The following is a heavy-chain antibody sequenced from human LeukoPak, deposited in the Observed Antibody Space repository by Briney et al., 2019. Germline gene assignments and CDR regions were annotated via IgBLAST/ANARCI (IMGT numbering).Heavy chain of an antibody. Sequence: SETLSLTCAVYGGSFSGYYWSWIRQPPGKGLEWIGEINHSGSTNYNPSLKSRVTISVDTSKNQFSLKLSSVTAADTAVYCCARSPSDYGSYWGQGTLVTVSS. CDR1: GGSFSGYY. CDR2: INHSGST. CDR3: ARSPSDYGSY. D-gene: IGHD4-17*01. J-gene: IGHJ4*02. V-gene: IGHV4-34*01.